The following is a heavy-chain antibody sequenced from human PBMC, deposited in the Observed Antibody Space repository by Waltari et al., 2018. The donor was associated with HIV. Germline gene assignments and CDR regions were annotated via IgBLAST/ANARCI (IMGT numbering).Heavy chain of an antibody. CDR3: AGGIYADYDDRYYYGFDV. CDR1: GGPIRRLNYY. D-gene: IGHD4-17*01. V-gene: IGHV4-31*03. Sequence: QVQLQESGPRLVKPSQTLSLTCPVSGGPIRRLNYYWNWIRQHPGKGLEWIGYIYYSGNTYYSPSLRSRGTISVDTSKNQFSLKLNSVTAADTAVYYCAGGIYADYDDRYYYGFDVWGQGTTVTVSS. CDR2: IYYSGNT. J-gene: IGHJ6*02.